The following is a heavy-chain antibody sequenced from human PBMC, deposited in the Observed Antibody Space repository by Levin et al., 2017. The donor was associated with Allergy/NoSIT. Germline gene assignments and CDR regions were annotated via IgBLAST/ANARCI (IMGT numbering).Heavy chain of an antibody. D-gene: IGHD3-10*01. CDR2: ISYDGSNK. CDR3: AKDAAGRWLGELFQMDV. J-gene: IGHJ6*04. V-gene: IGHV3-30*18. CDR1: GFTFSSYG. Sequence: PGESLKISCAASGFTFSSYGMHWVRQAPGKGLEWVAVISYDGSNKYYADSVKGRFTISRDNSKNTLYLQMNSLRGEDTAVYSCAKDAAGRWLGELFQMDVWGKGTTVTVSS.